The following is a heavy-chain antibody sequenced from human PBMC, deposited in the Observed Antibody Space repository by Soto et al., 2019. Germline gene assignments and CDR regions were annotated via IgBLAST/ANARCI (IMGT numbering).Heavy chain of an antibody. CDR2: IYYSGST. Sequence: SETLSLTCTVSGGSISSGDYYWSWIRQPPGKGLEWIGYIYYSGSTYYNPSLKSRVTISVDTSKNQFSLKLSSVTAADTAVYYCAREGLAYYDFWSGYYTEGFDYWGQGTLVTVSS. J-gene: IGHJ4*02. CDR3: AREGLAYYDFWSGYYTEGFDY. CDR1: GGSISSGDYY. D-gene: IGHD3-3*01. V-gene: IGHV4-30-4*01.